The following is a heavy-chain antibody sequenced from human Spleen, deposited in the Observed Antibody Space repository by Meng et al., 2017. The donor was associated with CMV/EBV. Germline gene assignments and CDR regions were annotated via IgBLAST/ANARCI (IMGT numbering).Heavy chain of an antibody. CDR2: ISSSSSYI. CDR1: GFTFSSYS. J-gene: IGHJ6*02. V-gene: IGHV3-21*04. Sequence: GGSLRLSCAASGFTFSSYSMNWVRQAPGKGLEWVSSISSSSSYIYYADSVKGRFTISRDNSKNTLYLQMNSLRAEDTAVYYCARTSRLLGMDVWGQGTTVTVSS. CDR3: ARTSRLLGMDV.